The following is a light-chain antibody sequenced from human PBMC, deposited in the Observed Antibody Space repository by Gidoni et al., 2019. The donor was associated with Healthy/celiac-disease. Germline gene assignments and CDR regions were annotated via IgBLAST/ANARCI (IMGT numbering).Light chain of an antibody. Sequence: IVRTQSPLSLPVNPGEPASISCRSSQSLLHSHGYNYLEWYLQKPGQSPQLLIYLGSNRASGVPDRFSGSGSVTVFTLKISRVESEDVGVYYCMQALQTPFTFGPGTKVDIK. V-gene: IGKV2-28*01. CDR3: MQALQTPFT. CDR2: LGS. J-gene: IGKJ3*01. CDR1: QSLLHSHGYNY.